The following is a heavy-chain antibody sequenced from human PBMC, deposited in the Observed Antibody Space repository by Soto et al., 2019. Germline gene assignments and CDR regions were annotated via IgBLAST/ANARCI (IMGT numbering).Heavy chain of an antibody. J-gene: IGHJ4*02. Sequence: LRLSFAGSGFTFSSFAMSWVRQAPGKGLEWVAATSYDGSNKYYADSVKGRFIISRDNSKNTLDLLLNTLRAEDTAVYYCAGVYYGGNSVNNYWGQGTPVTVPQ. CDR3: AGVYYGGNSVNNY. CDR2: TSYDGSNK. V-gene: IGHV3-30-3*01. CDR1: GFTFSSFA. D-gene: IGHD2-8*01.